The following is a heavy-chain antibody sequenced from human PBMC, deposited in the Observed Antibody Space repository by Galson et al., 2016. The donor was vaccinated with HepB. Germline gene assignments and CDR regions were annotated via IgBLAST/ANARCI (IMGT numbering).Heavy chain of an antibody. J-gene: IGHJ5*02. D-gene: IGHD2-8*01. CDR3: ARTKWGWFDP. CDR1: GDSVSSNSAA. Sequence: CAISGDSVSSNSAAWNWIRQSQSRGLEWLGRTYYRSKWYNEYAVSVKSRILINPDTSKNHFSLQLNSVTPEDTAVYYCARTKWGWFDPWGQGTLVTVSS. CDR2: TYYRSKWYN. V-gene: IGHV6-1*01.